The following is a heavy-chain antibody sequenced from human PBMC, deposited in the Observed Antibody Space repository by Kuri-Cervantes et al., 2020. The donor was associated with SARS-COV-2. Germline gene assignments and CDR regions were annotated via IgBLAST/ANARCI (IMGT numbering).Heavy chain of an antibody. CDR1: GYTFTSYY. Sequence: ASVKVSCKASGYTFTSYYMHWVRQAPGQGLEWMGIINPSGGSTSYAQKLQGRVTMTTDTSTSTAYMELRSLRSDDTAVYYCARDGYDFWSGSFFDIWGQGTMVTVSS. D-gene: IGHD3-3*01. V-gene: IGHV1-46*01. J-gene: IGHJ3*02. CDR3: ARDGYDFWSGSFFDI. CDR2: INPSGGST.